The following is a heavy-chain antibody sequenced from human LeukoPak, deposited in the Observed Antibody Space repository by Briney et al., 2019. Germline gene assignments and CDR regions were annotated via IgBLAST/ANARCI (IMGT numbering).Heavy chain of an antibody. J-gene: IGHJ6*03. Sequence: GGSLRLSCAASGFTFSSYAMHWVRQAPGKGLEWVAVISYDGSNKYYADSVKGRFTISRDNSKNTLYLQMNSLRAEDTAVYYCARGMTAPYYMDVWGKGTTVTVSS. CDR2: ISYDGSNK. CDR1: GFTFSSYA. CDR3: ARGMTAPYYMDV. D-gene: IGHD5-18*01. V-gene: IGHV3-30-3*01.